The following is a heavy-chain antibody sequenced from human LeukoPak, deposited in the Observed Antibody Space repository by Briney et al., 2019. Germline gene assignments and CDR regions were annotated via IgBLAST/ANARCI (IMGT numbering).Heavy chain of an antibody. V-gene: IGHV1-46*01. D-gene: IGHD6-13*01. CDR3: ARAPRNSSTMLDF. CDR1: GYTFTSYW. J-gene: IGHJ4*02. CDR2: INPDGGST. Sequence: WASVKVSCEASGYTFTSYWIQWVRQAPGRGLEWMGLINPDGGSTAYAHRFQGRVIMTRDTSTSTAYMDLSSLRSEDTAVYHCARAPRNSSTMLDFWGQGTLVTISS.